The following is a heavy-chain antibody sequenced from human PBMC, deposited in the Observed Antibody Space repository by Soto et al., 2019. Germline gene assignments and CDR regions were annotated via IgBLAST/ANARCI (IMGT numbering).Heavy chain of an antibody. CDR2: IYYSGST. CDR1: GGSISSYY. Sequence: SETLSLTCTVSGGSISSYYWSWIRQPPGKGLEWIGYIYYSGSTNYNPSLKSRVTISVDTSKNQFSLKLSSVTAADTAVYYCARLVGTRIYYYYYYMDVWGKGTTVTVS. J-gene: IGHJ6*03. V-gene: IGHV4-59*08. CDR3: ARLVGTRIYYYYYYMDV. D-gene: IGHD1-1*01.